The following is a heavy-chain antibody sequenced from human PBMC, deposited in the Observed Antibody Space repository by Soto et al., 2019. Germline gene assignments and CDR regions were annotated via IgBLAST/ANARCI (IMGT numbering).Heavy chain of an antibody. CDR2: INHSGST. D-gene: IGHD5-18*01. V-gene: IGHV4-34*01. J-gene: IGHJ4*02. CDR1: GGSFSGYY. Sequence: PSETLSLTCAVYGGSFSGYYWSWIRQPPGKGLEWIGEINHSGSTNYNPSLKSRVTISVDTSKNQFSLKLSSVTAPDTDAYYCRAHPIHKYFEWCGQGTLVTVS. CDR3: RAHPIHKYFEW.